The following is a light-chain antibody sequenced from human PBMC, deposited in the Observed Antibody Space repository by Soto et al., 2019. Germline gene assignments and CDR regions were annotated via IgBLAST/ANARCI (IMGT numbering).Light chain of an antibody. V-gene: IGKV1-33*01. CDR2: DAS. J-gene: IGKJ3*01. CDR1: QTISNW. CDR3: QQYDNLPPGVT. Sequence: DIQMTQSPSTLSGSVGDRVTITCQASQTISNWLAWYQQKPGKAPKLLXXDASNLETGVPSRFSGSGSGTDFTFTSSSLQPEDIATYYCQQYDNLPPGVTFGPGTKVDIK.